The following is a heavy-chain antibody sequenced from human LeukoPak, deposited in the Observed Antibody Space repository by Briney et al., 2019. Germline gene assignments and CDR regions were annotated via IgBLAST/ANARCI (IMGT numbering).Heavy chain of an antibody. CDR3: AKDPTRLRRSRGPNWFDP. Sequence: GGSLRPSCAASGFTFSSYGMHWVRQAPGKGLEWVAVISYDGSNKYYADSVKGRFTISRDNSKNTLYLQMNSLRAEDTAVYYCAKDPTRLRRSRGPNWFDPWGQGTLVTVSS. D-gene: IGHD4-17*01. V-gene: IGHV3-30*18. CDR2: ISYDGSNK. CDR1: GFTFSSYG. J-gene: IGHJ5*02.